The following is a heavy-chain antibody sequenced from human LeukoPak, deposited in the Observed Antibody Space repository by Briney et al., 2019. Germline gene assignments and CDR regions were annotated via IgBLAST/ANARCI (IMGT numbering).Heavy chain of an antibody. CDR3: ARDETSTMVSRY. Sequence: GGSLRLSCAASGFTFSSYAMHWVRQAPGKGLEWVAVISYDGSNKYYADSVKGRFTISRDNAKNTLYLQMNSLRAEDTAVYYCARDETSTMVSRYWGQGTLVTVSS. CDR1: GFTFSSYA. J-gene: IGHJ4*02. V-gene: IGHV3-30*04. D-gene: IGHD4-23*01. CDR2: ISYDGSNK.